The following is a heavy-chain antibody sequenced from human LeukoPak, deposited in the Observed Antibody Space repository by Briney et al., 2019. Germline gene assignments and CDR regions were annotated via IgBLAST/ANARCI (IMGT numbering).Heavy chain of an antibody. CDR2: IYSGGST. D-gene: IGHD3-9*01. CDR3: ARDDTGRSFDWLARRFDY. J-gene: IGHJ4*02. V-gene: IGHV3-53*05. Sequence: GGSLRLSCAASGFTVSSNYMSWVRQAPGKGLEWVSVIYSGGSTYYADSVKGRFTISRDNSKNTLYLQMNGLRTDDTAVYYCARDDTGRSFDWLARRFDYWGQGTLVTVSS. CDR1: GFTVSSNY.